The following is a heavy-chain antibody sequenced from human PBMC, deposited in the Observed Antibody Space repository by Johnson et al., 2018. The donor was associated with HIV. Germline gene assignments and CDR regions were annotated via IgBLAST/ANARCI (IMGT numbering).Heavy chain of an antibody. CDR1: GFTFSNYD. CDR2: IYSGGST. Sequence: EVQLVESGGGLIQPGGSLRLSCAASGFTFSNYDMYWVRQPTGKGLEWVSVIYSGGSTYYADSVKGRFTISRDNSKNTLYLQMNSLRAEDTAVYYCARISTPSDTHVGPFDIWGQGTMVTVSS. CDR3: ARISTPSDTHVGPFDI. V-gene: IGHV3-66*01. D-gene: IGHD2-2*02. J-gene: IGHJ3*02.